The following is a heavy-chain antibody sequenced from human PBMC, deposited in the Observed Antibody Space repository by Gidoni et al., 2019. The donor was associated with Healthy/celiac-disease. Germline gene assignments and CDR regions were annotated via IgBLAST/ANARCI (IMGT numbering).Heavy chain of an antibody. CDR1: GFTFSSYS. V-gene: IGHV3-21*01. CDR2: ISSSSSYI. CDR3: ARDTLEGIVVVTAIRYFDY. Sequence: EVQLVESGGGLVKPGGSLRLSCAASGFTFSSYSMTWVRQAPGKGLEWVSSISSSSSYIYYADSVKGRFTISRDNAKNSLYLQMNSLRAEDTAVYYCARDTLEGIVVVTAIRYFDYWGQGTLVTVSS. J-gene: IGHJ4*02. D-gene: IGHD2-21*02.